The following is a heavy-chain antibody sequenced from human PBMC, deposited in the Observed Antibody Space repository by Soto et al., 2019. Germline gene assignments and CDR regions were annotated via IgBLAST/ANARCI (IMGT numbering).Heavy chain of an antibody. CDR2: IYYSGST. J-gene: IGHJ4*02. CDR1: GGSISSYY. V-gene: IGHV4-59*08. D-gene: IGHD3-22*01. CDR3: ARSLVGGYYFFDY. Sequence: SETLSLTCTVSGGSISSYYWSWIRQPPGKGLEWIGYIYYSGSTNYNPSLKSRVTISVDTSKNRFSLKLSSVTAADTAVYYCARSLVGGYYFFDYWGQGTLVTVSS.